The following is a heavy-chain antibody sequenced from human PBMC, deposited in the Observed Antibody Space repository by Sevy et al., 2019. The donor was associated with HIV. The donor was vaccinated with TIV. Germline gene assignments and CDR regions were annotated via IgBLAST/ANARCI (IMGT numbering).Heavy chain of an antibody. CDR2: FDPEDGET. Sequence: ASVKVSCKVSGYTLTEFSMHWVRQAPGKGLEWMGTFDPEDGETIYARKFQGRVTMTEDTSTDTAYMELSSLRSEDTAVYYCATTKDYYDSSGYPFDYWGQGTLVTVSS. D-gene: IGHD3-22*01. V-gene: IGHV1-24*01. CDR1: GYTLTEFS. J-gene: IGHJ4*02. CDR3: ATTKDYYDSSGYPFDY.